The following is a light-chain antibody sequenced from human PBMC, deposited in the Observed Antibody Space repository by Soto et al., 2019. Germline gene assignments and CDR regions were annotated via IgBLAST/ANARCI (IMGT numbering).Light chain of an antibody. V-gene: IGLV2-14*01. J-gene: IGLJ1*01. CDR3: SSYTSSSTLV. Sequence: QSVLTQPASVSGSPGQSITISCTGTSSDVCVYKYVSWYQQDPGKSPKLMIYDVSIRPSGVFNRFSGSKSGNTASLTISGLQAEDEADYYCSSYTSSSTLVFGTGTKVTVL. CDR1: SSDVCVYKY. CDR2: DVS.